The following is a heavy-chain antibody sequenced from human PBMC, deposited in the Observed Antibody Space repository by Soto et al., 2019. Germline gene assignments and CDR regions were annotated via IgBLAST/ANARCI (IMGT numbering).Heavy chain of an antibody. CDR2: ISGSGGST. CDR1: GLTYSSSA. Sequence: GVSLILSRAASGLTYSSSAMSWVRQAPGKGLEWVSAISGSGGSTYYADSVKGRFTISRDNSKNTLYLQMNSLRAEDTAVYYCAKSVWGSYRDAFDIWGQGTMVTVSS. J-gene: IGHJ3*02. CDR3: AKSVWGSYRDAFDI. D-gene: IGHD3-16*02. V-gene: IGHV3-23*01.